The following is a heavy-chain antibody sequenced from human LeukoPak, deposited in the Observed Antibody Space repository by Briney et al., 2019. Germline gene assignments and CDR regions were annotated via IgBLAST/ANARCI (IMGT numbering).Heavy chain of an antibody. CDR1: GGSISSYSWC. CDR2: IYNSSNT. J-gene: IGHJ4*02. Sequence: SETLSLTCTVSGGSISSYSWCWIWIRQRAGKGLKWIIRIYNSSNTNSYPSLKSRVTTSVETSKNQFSLKLSSLAAADTAVYYFAMHSYGGNSWSFDYWGQGTPVTVSS. V-gene: IGHV4-61*02. D-gene: IGHD4-23*01. CDR3: AMHSYGGNSWSFDY.